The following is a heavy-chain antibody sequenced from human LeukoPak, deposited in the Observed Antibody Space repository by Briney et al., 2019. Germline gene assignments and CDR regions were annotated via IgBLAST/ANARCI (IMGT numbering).Heavy chain of an antibody. J-gene: IGHJ6*02. D-gene: IGHD3-16*02. Sequence: ASVKVSCKASGYTFTSYGISWVRQAPGQGLEWMGWISAYNGNTNYAQKLQGRVTMTTDTSTSTAYMELRSLRSDDTAVYHCAREGMVTFGGVIAVRYYYYGMDVWGQGTTVTVSS. CDR3: AREGMVTFGGVIAVRYYYYGMDV. V-gene: IGHV1-18*01. CDR2: ISAYNGNT. CDR1: GYTFTSYG.